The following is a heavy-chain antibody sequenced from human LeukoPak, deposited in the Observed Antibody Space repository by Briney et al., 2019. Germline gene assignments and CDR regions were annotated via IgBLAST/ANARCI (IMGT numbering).Heavy chain of an antibody. Sequence: SETLSLTCAVSGGSISRNSYCWGWIRQPPGKGLEWIGTIYYSGSTYYNPSLKSRLTISVDTSKNQFSLKLTSVTAADTAVYYCAGSSWLNKYFQHWGQGTLVTVSS. CDR3: AGSSWLNKYFQH. D-gene: IGHD6-13*01. V-gene: IGHV4-39*01. CDR1: GGSISRNSYC. J-gene: IGHJ1*01. CDR2: IYYSGST.